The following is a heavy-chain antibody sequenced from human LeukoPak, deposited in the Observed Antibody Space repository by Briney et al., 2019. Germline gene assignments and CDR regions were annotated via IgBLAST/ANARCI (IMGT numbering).Heavy chain of an antibody. J-gene: IGHJ6*02. V-gene: IGHV4-34*01. CDR1: GGSFSGYN. CDR2: INHSGST. CDR3: SRGPPAKPGTGYYYGMDV. D-gene: IGHD2-2*01. Sequence: MTSETLSLTCAVYGGSFSGYNWSWIRQPPGKGLEWLGEINHSGSTNYNPSLKSRVTISVDMSKNQFSLKLSSVTAADTAVYYCSRGPPAKPGTGYYYGMDVWGQGTTVTVSS.